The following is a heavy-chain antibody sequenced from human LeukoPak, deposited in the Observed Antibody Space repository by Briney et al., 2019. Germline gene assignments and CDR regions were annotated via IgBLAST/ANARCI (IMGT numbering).Heavy chain of an antibody. CDR1: GFPFSSYW. Sequence: GGSLRLSCVASGFPFSSYWMTWVRQAPGKGLEWVANIKQDGSKKSYVDSVKGRFTISRDNAKNSLYLQMNSLRAEDTAIYYCTRVGYIDEGIDYWGQETLVTVSS. J-gene: IGHJ4*02. CDR3: TRVGYIDEGIDY. CDR2: IKQDGSKK. V-gene: IGHV3-7*04. D-gene: IGHD5-24*01.